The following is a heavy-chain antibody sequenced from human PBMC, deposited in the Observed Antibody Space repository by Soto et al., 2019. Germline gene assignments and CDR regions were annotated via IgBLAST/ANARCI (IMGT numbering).Heavy chain of an antibody. J-gene: IGHJ4*02. CDR3: ASGGAVAGRDYFDY. D-gene: IGHD6-19*01. CDR1: GGTFSSYA. V-gene: IGHV1-69*13. Sequence: ASVKVSCKASGGTFSSYAISWVRQAPGQGLEWMGGIIPIFGTANYAQKFQGRVTITADESTSTAYMELSSLRSEETAVYYCASGGAVAGRDYFDYWGQGTLVTVSS. CDR2: IIPIFGTA.